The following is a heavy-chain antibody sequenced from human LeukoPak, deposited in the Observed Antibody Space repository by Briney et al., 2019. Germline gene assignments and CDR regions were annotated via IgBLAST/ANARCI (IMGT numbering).Heavy chain of an antibody. CDR1: GYSFTSYW. J-gene: IGHJ4*02. Sequence: HGESLKISCKGSGYSFTSYWIGWVRQMPGKGLEWIGIIYPGVSDTRYSPSFKGQVTISADKSISTAYLQWSSLKASDTAMYYCARVSQSYYYGSGSWYFDHWGQGTLVSVSS. CDR3: ARVSQSYYYGSGSWYFDH. CDR2: IYPGVSDT. D-gene: IGHD3-10*01. V-gene: IGHV5-51*01.